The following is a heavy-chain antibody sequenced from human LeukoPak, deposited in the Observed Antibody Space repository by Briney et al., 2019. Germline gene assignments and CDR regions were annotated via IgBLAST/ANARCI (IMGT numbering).Heavy chain of an antibody. Sequence: PGGSLRLSCAASGFSLSNSCMHWVRQAPGKGLVWVSRINSDGTTTYYADSVKGRFTISRDNAKNTPFLQMNSLRPEDTALYYCAIDPYSANFWTGDPHYWGQGTLVTVSS. D-gene: IGHD3/OR15-3a*01. CDR3: AIDPYSANFWTGDPHY. J-gene: IGHJ4*02. V-gene: IGHV3-74*01. CDR1: GFSLSNSC. CDR2: INSDGTTT.